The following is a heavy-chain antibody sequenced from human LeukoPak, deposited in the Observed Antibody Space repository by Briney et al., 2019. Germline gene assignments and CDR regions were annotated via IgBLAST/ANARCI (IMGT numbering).Heavy chain of an antibody. J-gene: IGHJ4*02. CDR3: ARVDSGNYDY. D-gene: IGHD1-26*01. CDR1: GFTFSSYD. V-gene: IGHV3-23*01. Sequence: PGGSLRLSCAASGFTFSSYDMSWVRQAPGKGLEYVSSIDGSDGASYYADSVKGRFTISRDNSKNTLFLQMNSLRVEDTAVYYCARVDSGNYDYWGQGTLLTVSS. CDR2: IDGSDGAS.